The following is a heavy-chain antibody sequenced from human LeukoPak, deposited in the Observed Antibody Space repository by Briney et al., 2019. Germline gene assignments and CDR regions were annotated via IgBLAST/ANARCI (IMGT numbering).Heavy chain of an antibody. CDR2: FDPEDGET. V-gene: IGHV1-24*01. CDR3: ATDVSYYYDSSGYPFDY. Sequence: ASVKVSCKVSGYTLTELSMHWVRQAPGKGLEWMGGFDPEDGETIYAQKFQGRVTMTEDTSTDTAYMELSSLRSEDTAVYYCATDVSYYYDSSGYPFDYWGQGTLVTVSS. CDR1: GYTLTELS. J-gene: IGHJ4*02. D-gene: IGHD3-22*01.